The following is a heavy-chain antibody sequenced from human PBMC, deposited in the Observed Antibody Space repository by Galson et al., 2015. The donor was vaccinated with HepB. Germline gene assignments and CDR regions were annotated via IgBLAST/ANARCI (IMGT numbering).Heavy chain of an antibody. CDR1: GYTFTSYD. CDR2: MNPNSGNT. D-gene: IGHD2-21*02. J-gene: IGHJ4*02. CDR3: ARGGPVAEAYCGGDCYSRPDY. V-gene: IGHV1-8*01. Sequence: SVKVSCKASGYTFTSYDINWVRQATGQGLEWMGWMNPNSGNTGYAQKFQGRVTMTRNTSISTAYMELSSLRSEDTAVYYCARGGPVAEAYCGGDCYSRPDYWGQGTLVTVSS.